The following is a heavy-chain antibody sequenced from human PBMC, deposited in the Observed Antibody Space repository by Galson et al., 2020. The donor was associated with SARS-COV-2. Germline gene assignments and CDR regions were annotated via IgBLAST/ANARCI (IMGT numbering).Heavy chain of an antibody. Sequence: ASVQVSCKASGYTFTSYYMHRVRQAPGQGPEWMGIINPSGGSTSHAQKSQGRVTMTRDTSTSTVYMELSSLRSEDTAVYYCARDRLVWEPLWFGVGADAFDIWGQGTMVTVSS. V-gene: IGHV1-46*01. CDR1: GYTFTSYY. CDR2: INPSGGST. CDR3: ARDRLVWEPLWFGVGADAFDI. D-gene: IGHD3-10*01. J-gene: IGHJ3*02.